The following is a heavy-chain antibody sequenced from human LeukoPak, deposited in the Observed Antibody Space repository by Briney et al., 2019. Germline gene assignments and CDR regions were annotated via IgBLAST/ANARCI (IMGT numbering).Heavy chain of an antibody. CDR1: GLPVSSYS. V-gene: IGHV3-48*02. CDR3: ARARASGRSGFDY. D-gene: IGHD2-15*01. Sequence: GGSLRLSCVASGLPVSSYSMNWVRQAPGKGLEWVSYISSSSSTIYYADSVKGRFTIPRDNAKNSLDLQMNSLRDEDTAVYYCARARASGRSGFDYWGQGTLVTVSS. J-gene: IGHJ4*02. CDR2: ISSSSSTI.